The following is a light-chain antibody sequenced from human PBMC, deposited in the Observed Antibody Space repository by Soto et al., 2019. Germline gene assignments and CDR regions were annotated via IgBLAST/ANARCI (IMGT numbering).Light chain of an antibody. J-gene: IGLJ2*01. CDR1: SSDVGGYNY. Sequence: QSALTQPASVSGSPGQSITISCTGTSSDVGGYNYVSWYQHHPGKAPKLIIYDVSNRPSGVSNRFSGSKSGNTASLTISGLRSEDETDYYCAAWDDSLSGVVFGGGTKLTVL. V-gene: IGLV2-14*03. CDR3: AAWDDSLSGVV. CDR2: DVS.